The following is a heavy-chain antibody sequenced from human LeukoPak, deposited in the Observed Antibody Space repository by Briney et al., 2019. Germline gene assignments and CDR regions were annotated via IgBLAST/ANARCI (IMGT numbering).Heavy chain of an antibody. CDR3: ADLGYSD. D-gene: IGHD5-18*01. CDR2: IKDDGSDK. CDR1: GFTFSSYA. Sequence: PGGSLRLSCAASGFTFSSYAMSWVRQAPGKGLEWVATIKDDGSDKYYVDSVKGRFSISRDNAKSSLYLQMNSLRLEDTAMYYCADLGYSDWGQGTLVTVSS. V-gene: IGHV3-7*01. J-gene: IGHJ4*02.